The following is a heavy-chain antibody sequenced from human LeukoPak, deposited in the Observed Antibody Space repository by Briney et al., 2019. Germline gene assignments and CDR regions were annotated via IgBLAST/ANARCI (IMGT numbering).Heavy chain of an antibody. Sequence: ASVKVSCKASGYTFTGYYMHWVRQAPGQRLEWMGWINPNSGGTNYAQKFQGRVTMTRDTSISTAYMELSRLRSDDTAVYYCARGARLLWFGEIMDWGQGTLVTVSS. D-gene: IGHD3-10*01. CDR2: INPNSGGT. J-gene: IGHJ4*02. CDR3: ARGARLLWFGEIMD. CDR1: GYTFTGYY. V-gene: IGHV1-2*02.